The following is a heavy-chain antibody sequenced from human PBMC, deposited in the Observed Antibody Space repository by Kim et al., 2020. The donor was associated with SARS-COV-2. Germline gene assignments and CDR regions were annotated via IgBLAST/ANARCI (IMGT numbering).Heavy chain of an antibody. J-gene: IGHJ4*02. Sequence: SETLSLTCAVYGGSFSGYYWSWIRQPPGKGLEWIGEINHSGSTNYNPSLKSRVTISVDTSKNQFSLKLSSVTAADTAVYYCARASVITMVRGVPDYWGQGTLVTVSS. V-gene: IGHV4-34*01. CDR1: GGSFSGYY. CDR3: ARASVITMVRGVPDY. CDR2: INHSGST. D-gene: IGHD3-10*01.